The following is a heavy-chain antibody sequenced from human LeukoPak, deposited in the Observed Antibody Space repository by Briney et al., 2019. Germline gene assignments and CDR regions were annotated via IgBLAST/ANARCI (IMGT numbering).Heavy chain of an antibody. J-gene: IGHJ4*02. D-gene: IGHD6-13*01. CDR3: ARSGGIAAAGPPDY. V-gene: IGHV1-69*05. Sequence: ASVKVSCKASGGTFSSYAISWVRQAPGQGLEWMGGIIPISGTANYAQKFQGRVTITTDESTSTAYMELSSLRSEDTAVYYCARSGGIAAAGPPDYWGQGTLVTVSS. CDR2: IIPISGTA. CDR1: GGTFSSYA.